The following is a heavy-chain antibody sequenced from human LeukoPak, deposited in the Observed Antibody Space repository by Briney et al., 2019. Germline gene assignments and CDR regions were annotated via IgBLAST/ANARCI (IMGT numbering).Heavy chain of an antibody. J-gene: IGHJ5*01. D-gene: IGHD3-16*01. Sequence: SETLSLTCTVSGGSVSSGSYYWSWIRQPPGKGLEWIGHIYYSGTTNYNPSLKSRVTISVDTSKNQFSLKLSSVTAADAAVYYCARGGDWFDSWGPGTLVTVSS. CDR1: GGSVSSGSYY. CDR3: ARGGDWFDS. CDR2: IYYSGTT. V-gene: IGHV4-61*01.